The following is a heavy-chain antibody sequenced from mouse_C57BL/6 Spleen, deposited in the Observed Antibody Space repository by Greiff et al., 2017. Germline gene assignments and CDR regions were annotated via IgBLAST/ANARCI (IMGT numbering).Heavy chain of an antibody. V-gene: IGHV3-6*01. J-gene: IGHJ1*03. CDR2: ISYDGSN. CDR3: ARGTTVVYWYFDV. D-gene: IGHD1-1*01. CDR1: GYSITSGYY. Sequence: EVKLMESGPGLVKPSQSLSLTCSVTGYSITSGYYWNWIRQFPGNKLEWMGYISYDGSNNYNPSLKNRISITRDTSKNQFFLKLNSVTTEDTATYYCARGTTVVYWYFDVWGTGTTVTVSS.